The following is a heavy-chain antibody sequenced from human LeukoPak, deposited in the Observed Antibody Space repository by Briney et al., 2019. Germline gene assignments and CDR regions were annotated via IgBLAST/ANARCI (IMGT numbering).Heavy chain of an antibody. J-gene: IGHJ6*03. CDR3: ARATAVGYYYYMDV. V-gene: IGHV1-69*13. Sequence: ASVKVSCKASGYTFTGCYMHWVRQAPGQGLEWMGGIIPIFGTANYAQKFQGRVTITADESTSTAYMELSSLRSEDTAVYYCARATAVGYYYYMDVWGKGTTVTISS. CDR1: GYTFTGCY. D-gene: IGHD5-18*01. CDR2: IIPIFGTA.